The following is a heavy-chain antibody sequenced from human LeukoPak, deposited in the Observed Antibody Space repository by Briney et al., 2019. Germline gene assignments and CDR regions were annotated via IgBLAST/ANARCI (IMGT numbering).Heavy chain of an antibody. D-gene: IGHD6-13*01. CDR1: GFTFSIYA. J-gene: IGHJ4*02. CDR3: ARDGGNSWDY. Sequence: GGSLRLSCAASGFTFSIYAMSWVCQAPGKGLEWVSAISGSGDNTYYADSVKGRFTISRDNSKNTVSLQMNSLRVEDTAVYYCARDGGNSWDYWGQGTLVTVSS. V-gene: IGHV3-23*01. CDR2: ISGSGDNT.